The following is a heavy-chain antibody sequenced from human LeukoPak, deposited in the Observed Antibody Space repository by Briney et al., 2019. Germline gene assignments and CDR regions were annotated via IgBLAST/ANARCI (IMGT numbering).Heavy chain of an antibody. J-gene: IGHJ4*02. V-gene: IGHV3-9*01. CDR1: GFTFDDYA. Sequence: GGSLRLSCAASGFTFDDYAMHWVRQAPGKGLEWFSGISWNSGSIGYEDSVKGRFTISRDNAKNSLYLQMNSLRAEDTALYYCAKDTAGGGYSYGLRSGFDYWGQGTLVTVSS. CDR3: AKDTAGGGYSYGLRSGFDY. D-gene: IGHD5-18*01. CDR2: ISWNSGSI.